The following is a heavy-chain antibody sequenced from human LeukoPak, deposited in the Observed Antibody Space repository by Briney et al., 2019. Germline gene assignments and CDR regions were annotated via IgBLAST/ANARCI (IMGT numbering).Heavy chain of an antibody. D-gene: IGHD1-26*01. CDR2: ISGSGGST. J-gene: IGHJ5*02. CDR1: GFTFSSYA. V-gene: IGHV3-23*01. CDR3: AKARREVSRDNWFDP. Sequence: PGGSLRLSCAASGFTFSSYAMSWVRQAPGKGLEWVSAISGSGGSTYYADSAKGRFTISRDNSKNTLYLQINSLRAEDTAVYYCAKARREVSRDNWFDPWGQGTLVTVSS.